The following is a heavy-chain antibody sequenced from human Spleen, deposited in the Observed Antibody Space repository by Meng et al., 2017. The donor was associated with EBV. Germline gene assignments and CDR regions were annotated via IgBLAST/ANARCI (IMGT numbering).Heavy chain of an antibody. Sequence: VPLQQWGAGLLKASETLALTCAVYGGFFSGYYWTWIRQPPGKGLEWIGDINYSGGTNYNPSLKSRVSISVDMSKNQFSLNLRSATAADTAVYYCARGEYSGYNYPDWGQGTLVTVFS. V-gene: IGHV4-34*01. D-gene: IGHD5-12*01. CDR2: INYSGGT. J-gene: IGHJ4*02. CDR3: ARGEYSGYNYPD. CDR1: GGFFSGYY.